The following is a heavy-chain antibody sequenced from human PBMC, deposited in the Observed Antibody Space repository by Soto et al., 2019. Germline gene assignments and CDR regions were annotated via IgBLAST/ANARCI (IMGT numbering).Heavy chain of an antibody. D-gene: IGHD2-2*01. Sequence: QVQLQESGPGLVKPSQTLSLTCTVSGGSISSGGYYWSWIRQHPGKGLEWIGYIYYSGSTYYNPSLKSRVTISVDTSKNQFSLKLSSVTAADTAVYYCARDGDCSSTSCYGGGMDVWGQGTTVTVSS. CDR3: ARDGDCSSTSCYGGGMDV. CDR1: GGSISSGGYY. CDR2: IYYSGST. V-gene: IGHV4-31*03. J-gene: IGHJ6*02.